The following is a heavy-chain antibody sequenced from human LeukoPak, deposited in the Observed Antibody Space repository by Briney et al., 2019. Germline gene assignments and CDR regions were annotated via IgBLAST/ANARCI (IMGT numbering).Heavy chain of an antibody. CDR2: IKQDGSEK. Sequence: PGASLRLSCAASGFTFSTYWMSWVRQAPGTGLEWVASIKQDGSEKSYVDSVKGRFTISRDNAKNSLYLQMNSLRAEDTAVYYCARGGYQLLWYWGQGTLVTVSS. CDR1: GFTFSTYW. J-gene: IGHJ4*02. V-gene: IGHV3-7*04. D-gene: IGHD2-2*01. CDR3: ARGGYQLLWY.